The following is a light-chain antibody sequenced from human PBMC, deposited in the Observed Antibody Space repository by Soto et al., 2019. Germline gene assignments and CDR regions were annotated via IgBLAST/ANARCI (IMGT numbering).Light chain of an antibody. Sequence: DIQMTQSPSSLSASVGDRVTITCQASQDISNYLNWYQQKPGKAPKLLIFAASSLQSGVPSRFSGSRSGTDFTLTISSLQPEDFATYYCQQSYSTPYTFGQGTRLEIK. V-gene: IGKV1-39*01. CDR1: QDISNY. J-gene: IGKJ5*01. CDR3: QQSYSTPYT. CDR2: AAS.